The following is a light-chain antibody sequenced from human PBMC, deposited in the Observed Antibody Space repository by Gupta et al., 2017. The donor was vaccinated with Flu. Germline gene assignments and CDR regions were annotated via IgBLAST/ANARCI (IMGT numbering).Light chain of an antibody. J-gene: IGLJ2*01. V-gene: IGLV1-40*01. CDR2: VNR. CDR1: SSNIGAGYD. Sequence: QSVLTQPPSVSGAPGQRVTISCTGSSSNIGAGYDVHWYRQLPGTAPKLPLYVNRHRPSGVPARSSGSESATAASTAITPTQAEDEADDDEYSYDTSLSSSDLVFGGGTKMTVL. CDR3: YSYDTSLSSSDLV.